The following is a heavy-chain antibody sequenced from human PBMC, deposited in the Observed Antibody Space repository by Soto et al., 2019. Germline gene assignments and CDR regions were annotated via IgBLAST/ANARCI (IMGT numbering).Heavy chain of an antibody. J-gene: IGHJ4*02. V-gene: IGHV4-59*01. CDR1: GGSISSYY. CDR2: IYYSGST. D-gene: IGHD3-22*01. Sequence: SETLSLTCTVSGGSISSYYWSWIRQPPGKGLEWIGYIYYSGSTNYNPSLKSRVTISVDTSKNQFSLKLSSVTAADTAVYYCARAYDSSGYDNDRFDYWGQGTLVTVSS. CDR3: ARAYDSSGYDNDRFDY.